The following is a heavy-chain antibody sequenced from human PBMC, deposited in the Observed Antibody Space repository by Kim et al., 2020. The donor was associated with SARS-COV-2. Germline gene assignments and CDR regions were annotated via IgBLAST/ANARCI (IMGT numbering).Heavy chain of an antibody. CDR3: ARRQGGGDGLYI. CDR1: GYTFSNYW. V-gene: IGHV5-10-1*01. CDR2: IDPSDSYA. D-gene: IGHD2-15*01. Sequence: GESLKISCEGSGYTFSNYWITWVRQMPGKGLEYMAKIDPSDSYANYSPSFQGRVTISVNKALNTAYLQWRSLKAADTAIYFCARRQGGGDGLYIWVQGT. J-gene: IGHJ3*02.